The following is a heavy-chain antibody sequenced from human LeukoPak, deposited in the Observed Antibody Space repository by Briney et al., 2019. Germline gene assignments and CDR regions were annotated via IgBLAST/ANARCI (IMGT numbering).Heavy chain of an antibody. CDR3: ARPNLGYCSGDSCYWNWFDS. Sequence: PAETLSLTCAVYGGSFSGYYWSWISQPPGKGLEWIGEINHSGSTNYNPSLKSRVTISVDTSKNQFSLNLTSVTAADTAVYFCARPNLGYCSGDSCYWNWFDSWGQGTLVTVSS. V-gene: IGHV4-34*01. CDR1: GGSFSGYY. CDR2: INHSGST. J-gene: IGHJ5*01. D-gene: IGHD2-15*01.